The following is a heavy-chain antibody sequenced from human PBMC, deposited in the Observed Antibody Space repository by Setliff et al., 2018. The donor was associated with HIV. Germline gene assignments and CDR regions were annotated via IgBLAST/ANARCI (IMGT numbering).Heavy chain of an antibody. Sequence: SVKVSCKASGGTFSYYTFTWVRQAPGQGLEWLGRIVPLLGVPDYAQKFQGRVTFTADRSTSTAYMELSSLRSEDTAVYYCASVRYSGYSGDYYYYMDVWGKGTTVTVSS. CDR2: IVPLLGVP. D-gene: IGHD5-12*01. J-gene: IGHJ6*03. CDR1: GGTFSYYT. CDR3: ASVRYSGYSGDYYYYMDV. V-gene: IGHV1-69*02.